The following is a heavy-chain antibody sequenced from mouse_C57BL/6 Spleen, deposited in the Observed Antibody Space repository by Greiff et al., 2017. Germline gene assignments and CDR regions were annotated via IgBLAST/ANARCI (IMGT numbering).Heavy chain of an antibody. Sequence: QVQLQQPGAELVRPGSSVKLSCKASGYTFTSYWMDWVKQRPGQGLEWIGNIYPSDSETHYNQKFKYKATLTVDKSSSTAYMQLSSLTSEDSAVYYCARRVTGTAWFAYWGQGTLVTVSA. D-gene: IGHD4-1*01. CDR1: GYTFTSYW. V-gene: IGHV1-61*01. CDR3: ARRVTGTAWFAY. CDR2: IYPSDSET. J-gene: IGHJ3*01.